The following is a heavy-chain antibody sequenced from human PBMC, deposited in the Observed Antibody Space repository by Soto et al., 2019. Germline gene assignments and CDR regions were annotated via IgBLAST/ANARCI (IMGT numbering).Heavy chain of an antibody. CDR1: GGSFSGYY. CDR3: ARGRTGTSHYYYYYGMDV. CDR2: INHSGST. Sequence: SETLSLTCAVYGGSFSGYYWSWIRQPPGKGLEWIGEINHSGSTNYNPSLKSRVTISVDTSKNQFSLKLSSVTAADTAVYYCARGRTGTSHYYYYYGMDVWGQGTTVTVSS. D-gene: IGHD1-7*01. J-gene: IGHJ6*02. V-gene: IGHV4-34*01.